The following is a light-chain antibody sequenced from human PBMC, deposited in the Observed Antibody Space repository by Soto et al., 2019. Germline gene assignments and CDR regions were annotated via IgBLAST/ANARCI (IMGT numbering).Light chain of an antibody. CDR2: AAS. CDR3: QQTHSPPQT. CDR1: QSISSY. V-gene: IGKV1-39*01. Sequence: DIQMTQSPSSLAAPVGDRVTITCRASQSISSYLNWYQQKPRKAPQLLIYAASSLQSGVPSRFSGSGSGTDFSLTISSLQPEDFATHYSQQTHSPPQTFGQGTKVDIK. J-gene: IGKJ1*01.